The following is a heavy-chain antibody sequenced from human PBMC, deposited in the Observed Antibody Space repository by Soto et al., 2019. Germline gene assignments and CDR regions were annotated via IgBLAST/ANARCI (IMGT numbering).Heavy chain of an antibody. CDR1: GFTLSNFG. Sequence: GSLSLSGAASGFTLSNFGMHWVRQAPGKGLEWVAVIWYDGSNKYYADSVKGRFTISRDNSKNTLYLQMNSLRAEDTAVYYCARDSHRSGWRGDYYYGMDVWGQGTTVTVSS. V-gene: IGHV3-33*01. CDR3: ARDSHRSGWRGDYYYGMDV. CDR2: IWYDGSNK. J-gene: IGHJ6*02. D-gene: IGHD6-19*01.